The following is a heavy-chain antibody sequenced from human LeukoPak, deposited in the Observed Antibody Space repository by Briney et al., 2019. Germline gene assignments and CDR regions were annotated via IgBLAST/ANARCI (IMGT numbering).Heavy chain of an antibody. V-gene: IGHV3-9*01. D-gene: IGHD6-13*01. Sequence: GGSLRLSCAASGFTFDDYAMHWVRHAPGKGLEWVSGILRNSGSIGYADSVKGRFTISRDDAKNSLYLQMHSLRAEDTALYYCVKDGGRDTAAAYYWGQGTLVSVSS. J-gene: IGHJ4*02. CDR2: ILRNSGSI. CDR1: GFTFDDYA. CDR3: VKDGGRDTAAAYY.